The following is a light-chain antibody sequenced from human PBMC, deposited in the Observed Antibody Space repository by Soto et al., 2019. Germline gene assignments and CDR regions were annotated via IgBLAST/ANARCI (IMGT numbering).Light chain of an antibody. CDR1: QSVSSN. Sequence: EIVMTQSPATLSVSPGERATLSCRASQSVSSNLAWYQHKPGQAPRLLIYGASTRATGIPARFSGSGSGTEFTLTISSLQSEDFALYYCQQYNNWPLIPFGQGTRLEI. CDR2: GAS. V-gene: IGKV3-15*01. J-gene: IGKJ5*01. CDR3: QQYNNWPLIP.